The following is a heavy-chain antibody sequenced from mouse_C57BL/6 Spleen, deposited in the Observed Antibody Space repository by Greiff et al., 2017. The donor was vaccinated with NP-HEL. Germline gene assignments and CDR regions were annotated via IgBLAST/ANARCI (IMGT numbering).Heavy chain of an antibody. Sequence: EVKLMESGPELVKPGASVKISCKASGYSFTGYYMNWVKQSPEKSLEWIGEINPSTGGTTYNQKFKAKATLTVDKSSSTAYMQLKSLTSEDSAVYYCALYYGSAWFAYWGQGTLVTVSA. CDR3: ALYYGSAWFAY. D-gene: IGHD1-1*01. J-gene: IGHJ3*01. CDR2: INPSTGGT. V-gene: IGHV1-42*01. CDR1: GYSFTGYY.